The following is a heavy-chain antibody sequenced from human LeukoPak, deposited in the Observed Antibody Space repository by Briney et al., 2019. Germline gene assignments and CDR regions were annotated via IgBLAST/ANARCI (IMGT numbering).Heavy chain of an antibody. CDR2: ISSSSSYT. J-gene: IGHJ4*02. CDR3: ARVVAVTSYYFDY. V-gene: IGHV3-11*06. Sequence: GGSLRLSCAASGFXFSDYYISWIRQAPGKGLEWISYISSSSSYTNYADSVKGRFTISRDNAKTSLYLQMNNLRAEDTAVYYCARVVAVTSYYFDYWGQGTLVTVSS. CDR1: GFXFSDYY. D-gene: IGHD2-21*02.